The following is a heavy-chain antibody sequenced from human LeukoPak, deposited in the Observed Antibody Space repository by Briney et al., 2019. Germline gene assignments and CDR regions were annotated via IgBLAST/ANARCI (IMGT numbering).Heavy chain of an antibody. CDR3: ARDLNWETY. V-gene: IGHV3-21*01. D-gene: IGHD7-27*01. CDR2: ISSSSSYI. CDR1: GFTLSSYW. Sequence: GGSLRLPCAASGFTLSSYWMTWVRQAPGKGLEWVSSISSSSSYIYYADSVKGRFTISRDNAKNSLYLQMNSLRAEDTAVYYCARDLNWETYWGQGTLVSVSS. J-gene: IGHJ4*02.